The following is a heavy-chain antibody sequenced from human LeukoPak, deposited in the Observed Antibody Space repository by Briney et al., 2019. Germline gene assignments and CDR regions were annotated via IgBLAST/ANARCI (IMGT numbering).Heavy chain of an antibody. V-gene: IGHV3-30*04. Sequence: PGGSLRLSCAASGFTFSNYAIHWVRQAPGKGLEWVSVISYDGTNKYYADSVKGRFTISRDNAKNSLFLQMNSLRAEDTAVYYCARGRLALYFGDDFWGQGPLVTVSS. CDR1: GFTFSNYA. D-gene: IGHD3-10*01. CDR3: ARGRLALYFGDDF. CDR2: ISYDGTNK. J-gene: IGHJ4*02.